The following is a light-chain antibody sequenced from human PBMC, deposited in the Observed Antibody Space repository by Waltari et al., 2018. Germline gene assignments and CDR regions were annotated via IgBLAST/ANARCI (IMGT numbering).Light chain of an antibody. CDR3: QQRSDWLLT. CDR2: DAS. Sequence: EIVLTQSPATLSLSPGERATLSCRASQCVSSYLAWYQQKSGQAPRLPIYDASNRATGIPARFSGGWSWTDVTLTISSLEPEDCAVYYCQQRSDWLLTFGGGTKVVIK. V-gene: IGKV3-11*01. J-gene: IGKJ4*01. CDR1: QCVSSY.